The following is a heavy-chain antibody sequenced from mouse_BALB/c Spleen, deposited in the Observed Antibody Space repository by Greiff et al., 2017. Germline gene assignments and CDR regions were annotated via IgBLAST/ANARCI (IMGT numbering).Heavy chain of an antibody. Sequence: EVQLVESGPSLVKPSQTLSLTCSVTGDSITSGYWNWIRKFPGNKLEYMGYISYSGSTYYNPSLKSRISITRDTSKNQYYLQLNSVTTEDTATYYCARCGSSPYYAMDYWGQGTSVTVSS. CDR1: GDSITSGY. J-gene: IGHJ4*01. CDR2: ISYSGST. D-gene: IGHD1-1*01. CDR3: ARCGSSPYYAMDY. V-gene: IGHV3-8*02.